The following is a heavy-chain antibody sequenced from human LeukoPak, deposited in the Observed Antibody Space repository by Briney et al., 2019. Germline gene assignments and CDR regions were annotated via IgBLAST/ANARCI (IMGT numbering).Heavy chain of an antibody. CDR1: GFTFSSYA. Sequence: GGSLRLSCAASGFTFSSYAMSWVRQAPGKGLEWVAFIRYDGSNKYYADSVKGRFTISRDNSKNTLYLQMNSLRAEDTAVYYCAKAEILGYCSSTSCYRGAGYFDYWGQGTLVTVSS. CDR2: IRYDGSNK. J-gene: IGHJ4*02. CDR3: AKAEILGYCSSTSCYRGAGYFDY. D-gene: IGHD2-2*02. V-gene: IGHV3-30*02.